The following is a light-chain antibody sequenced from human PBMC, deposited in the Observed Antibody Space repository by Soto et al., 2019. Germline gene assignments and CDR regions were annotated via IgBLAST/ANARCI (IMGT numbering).Light chain of an antibody. CDR3: QQVDSYPRT. Sequence: DIQMTQSPSTLSGSVGDRVTITCRASQAIGSYFAWYQQRPGTAPKLLIYSASTLHSGVPSRFSGSGSGTDFTLTISSLQPEDFATYYCQQVDSYPRTFGPGTTVEI. CDR1: QAIGSY. J-gene: IGKJ3*01. CDR2: SAS. V-gene: IGKV1-9*01.